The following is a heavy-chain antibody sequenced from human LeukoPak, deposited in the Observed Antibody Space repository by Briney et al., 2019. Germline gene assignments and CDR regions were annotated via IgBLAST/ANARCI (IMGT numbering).Heavy chain of an antibody. CDR1: GFTFSSYS. Sequence: GGSLRLSCAASGFTFSSYSMNWVRQAPGKGLEWVSSISSSSSYIYYADSVKGRFTISRDNAKNSLYLQMNSLRAEDTAVYYCARENWNDENWFDPWGQGTLVTVSS. CDR2: ISSSSSYI. J-gene: IGHJ5*02. D-gene: IGHD1-1*01. V-gene: IGHV3-21*01. CDR3: ARENWNDENWFDP.